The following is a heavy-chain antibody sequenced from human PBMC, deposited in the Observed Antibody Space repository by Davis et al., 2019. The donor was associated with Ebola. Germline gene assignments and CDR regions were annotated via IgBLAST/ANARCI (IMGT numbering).Heavy chain of an antibody. Sequence: PGGSLRLSCAVSGFTFSSYSMNWVRQAPGKGLEWVSYISSSSSTIYYADSVKGRFTISRDNAKNSLYLQMNSLRDEDTAEYYCARLMGDDYDILPYGMDVWGQGTTVTVSS. CDR3: ARLMGDDYDILPYGMDV. V-gene: IGHV3-48*02. D-gene: IGHD3-9*01. CDR1: GFTFSSYS. J-gene: IGHJ6*02. CDR2: ISSSSSTI.